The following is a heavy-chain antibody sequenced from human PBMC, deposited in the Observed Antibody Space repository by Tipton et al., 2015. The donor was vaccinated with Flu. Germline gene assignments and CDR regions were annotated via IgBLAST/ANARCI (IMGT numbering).Heavy chain of an antibody. CDR3: ARGGSGWSYDN. CDR1: GGTFSSYA. Sequence: QVQLVQSGAEVKKPGSSVKVSCKASGGTFSSYAISWVRQAPGQGLEWMGGIIPIFGTANYARKFQGRVTITADESTSTAYMELSRLRSEDTAVYYGARGGSGWSYDNWGQGTLVTVSS. D-gene: IGHD6-19*01. CDR2: IIPIFGTA. V-gene: IGHV1-69*01. J-gene: IGHJ4*02.